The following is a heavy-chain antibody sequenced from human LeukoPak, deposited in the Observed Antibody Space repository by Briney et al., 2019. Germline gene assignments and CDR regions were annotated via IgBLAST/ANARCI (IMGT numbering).Heavy chain of an antibody. D-gene: IGHD6-19*01. CDR3: GSSGRRDN. Sequence: ASVNVSCKASGYTFTPCHINGVRQATGQGLEWMGWKNPNSGNTGYGQRFQGRITMPRDISIGTAYIELSNLTSEDTVIYKRGSSGRRDNWGQGTLVTVSP. CDR2: KNPNSGNT. J-gene: IGHJ4*02. V-gene: IGHV1-8*01. CDR1: GYTFTPCH.